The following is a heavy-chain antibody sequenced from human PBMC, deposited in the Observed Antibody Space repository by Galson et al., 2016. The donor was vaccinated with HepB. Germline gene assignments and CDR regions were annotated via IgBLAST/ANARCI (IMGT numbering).Heavy chain of an antibody. D-gene: IGHD2-8*02. CDR3: VKDRIGGYGWLSLPKAFEI. V-gene: IGHV3-23*01. CDR2: ISGSGGST. Sequence: SLRLSCAASGFTFSSYAMSWVRQAPGKGLEWVSAISGSGGSTYYADSVKGRFTISRDNSNNTLFLQMSSLRVADTAEYYCVKDRIGGYGWLSLPKAFEIWGQGTMVTVSS. CDR1: GFTFSSYA. J-gene: IGHJ3*02.